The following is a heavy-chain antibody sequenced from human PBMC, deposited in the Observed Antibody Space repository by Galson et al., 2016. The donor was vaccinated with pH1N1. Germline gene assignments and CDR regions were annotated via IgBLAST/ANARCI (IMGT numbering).Heavy chain of an antibody. J-gene: IGHJ6*02. V-gene: IGHV3-7*01. CDR1: GFTFRDYL. D-gene: IGHD4-17*01. Sequence: SLRLSCAASGFTFRDYLMSWARQAPGKGLEWVANIKQDGSEKYYVDSVKGRFTISRDNAKSSLYLQMISLRAEDTAVYYCVRDTDYGDSDPSHFYNGMDVWGQGTTVTVSS. CDR3: VRDTDYGDSDPSHFYNGMDV. CDR2: IKQDGSEK.